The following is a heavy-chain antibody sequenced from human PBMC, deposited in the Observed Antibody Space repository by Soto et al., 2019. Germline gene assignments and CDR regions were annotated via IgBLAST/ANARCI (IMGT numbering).Heavy chain of an antibody. V-gene: IGHV4-59*01. D-gene: IGHD5-12*01. CDR3: RRCRRTEADGYRLDF. J-gene: IGHJ4*02. CDR1: GSSIRGYY. CDR2: VSYSGSP. Sequence: SETLSLPCPPSGSSIRGYYWSWIRQPPGKGLEWIGYVSYSGSPKYNPSLESRVPISVHMSNNPFSLLLTSVTAAAAAADVLRRCRRTEADGYRLDFWGQGPLVTVCS.